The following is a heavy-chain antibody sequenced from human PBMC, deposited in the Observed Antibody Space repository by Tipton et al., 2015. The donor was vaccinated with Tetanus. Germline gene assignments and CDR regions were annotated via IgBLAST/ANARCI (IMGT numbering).Heavy chain of an antibody. CDR1: GGSISNYY. CDR3: ARGGAVAGAFDI. Sequence: LRLSCTVSGGSISNYYWSWIRQPPGKGLEWIGYNYYSGTTNYNPSLKSRVTISVDTSKNQFSLQLTSVTAADVAVYYCARGGAVAGAFDIWGQGTIVTVSS. V-gene: IGHV4-59*01. J-gene: IGHJ3*02. CDR2: NYYSGTT. D-gene: IGHD6-19*01.